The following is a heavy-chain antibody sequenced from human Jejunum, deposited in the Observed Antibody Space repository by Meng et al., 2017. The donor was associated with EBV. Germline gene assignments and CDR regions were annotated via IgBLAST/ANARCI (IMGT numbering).Heavy chain of an antibody. J-gene: IGHJ4*02. CDR3: VKKGTRLTTHGYHFDY. V-gene: IGHV1-3*04. CDR2: IHTDNGGT. Sequence: HGPLVQSGAEVKEPGASVKVSCKASGYTFNSYAIHWVRQAPGQRLEWMGWIHTDNGGTKYSQEFQDRVTITRDTSASTAYMEISSLRSEDTAVYYCVKKGTRLTTHGYHFDYWGQGTLVTVSS. D-gene: IGHD2-15*01. CDR1: GYTFNSYA.